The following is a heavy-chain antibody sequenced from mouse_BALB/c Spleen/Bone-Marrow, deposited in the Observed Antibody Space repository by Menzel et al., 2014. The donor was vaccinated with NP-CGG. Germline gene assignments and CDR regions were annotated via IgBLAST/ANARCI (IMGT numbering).Heavy chain of an antibody. Sequence: EVQVVESGPGLVKPSQSLSLPCSVTGYSITSGYYWNWIRQFPGNKLEWMGYISYDGSNNCNPSLKNRISITRDTSKNQLFLKLNSVTTEDTATYYCARGYDYDYAMDYWGQGTSVTVSS. J-gene: IGHJ4*01. CDR2: ISYDGSN. CDR3: ARGYDYDYAMDY. CDR1: GYSITSGYY. V-gene: IGHV3-6*02. D-gene: IGHD2-4*01.